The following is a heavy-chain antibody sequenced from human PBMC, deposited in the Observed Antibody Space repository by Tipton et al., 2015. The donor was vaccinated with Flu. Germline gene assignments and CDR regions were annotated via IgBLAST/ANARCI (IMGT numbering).Heavy chain of an antibody. CDR2: IYPGDSDT. Sequence: VQLVQSGAEVKKPGESLKISCRGSGYSFTSYWIGWVRQMPGKGLAWMGIIYPGDSDTRYSPSFQGQVTISADKSISTAYLQWSSLKASDTAMYYCARQGYEYDDSRGSLGVFDYWGQGTLVTVSS. V-gene: IGHV5-51*01. D-gene: IGHD3-22*01. CDR1: GYSFTSYW. J-gene: IGHJ4*02. CDR3: ARQGYEYDDSRGSLGVFDY.